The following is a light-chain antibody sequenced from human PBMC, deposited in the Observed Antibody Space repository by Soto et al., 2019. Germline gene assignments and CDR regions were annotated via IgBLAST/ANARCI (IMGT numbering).Light chain of an antibody. J-gene: IGLJ3*02. CDR2: LNSDGSH. Sequence: QLVLTQSPSASASLGASVKLTCTLNSGHSSYAIAWHQQQPEKGPRYLMKLNSDGSHSKGDGIPDRFSGSSSGAERYLTISSLQSEDEADSYCQTWGTGIQVFGGGTKLTVL. CDR1: SGHSSYA. V-gene: IGLV4-69*01. CDR3: QTWGTGIQV.